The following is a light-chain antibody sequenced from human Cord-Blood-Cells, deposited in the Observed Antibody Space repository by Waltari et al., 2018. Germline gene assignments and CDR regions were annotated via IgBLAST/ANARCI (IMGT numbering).Light chain of an antibody. J-gene: IGKJ1*01. V-gene: IGKV1-5*03. Sequence: DIQMTQSPSTLSASVGDRVTITCRASQSISSWFAWYQQKPGKAPKLLIYKASSLESGVPSRCSGSGSGTEFTLTISSLQPDDFATYYCQQYNSYSPWTFGQGTKVEIK. CDR3: QQYNSYSPWT. CDR2: KAS. CDR1: QSISSW.